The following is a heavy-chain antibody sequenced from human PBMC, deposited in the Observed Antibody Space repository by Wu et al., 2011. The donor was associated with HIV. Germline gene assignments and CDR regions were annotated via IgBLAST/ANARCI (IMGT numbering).Heavy chain of an antibody. D-gene: IGHD6-19*01. CDR1: GYSISSGYY. Sequence: QVQLQESGPGLVKPSETLSLTCAVSGYSISSGYYWGWIRQPPGKGLEWIGSIYHSGSTYYNPSLKSRVTISVDTSKNQFSLKLSSVTAADTAVYYCARSGYSSGWSFYYYYGMDVWGQGTTVTVSS. CDR3: ARSGYSSGWSFYYYYGMDV. V-gene: IGHV4-38-2*01. J-gene: IGHJ6*02. CDR2: IYHSGST.